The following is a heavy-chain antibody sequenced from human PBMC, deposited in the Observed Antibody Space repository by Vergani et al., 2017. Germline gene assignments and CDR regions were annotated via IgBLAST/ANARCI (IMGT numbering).Heavy chain of an antibody. CDR1: NDSVSNTFYY. D-gene: IGHD2-15*01. J-gene: IGHJ5*02. CDR3: MRHWAVVAANNWCDP. Sequence: QVQLQESGPGLVKPSETLSLTCTVSNDSVSNTFYYWGWIRQTPGKGLEWIGRIYYSGSTSYNPSLESRVTMSVDTYKSQFSLQLSSVTAADTAVYYCMRHWAVVAANNWCDPWGQGTLVTVSS. V-gene: IGHV4-39*01. CDR2: IYYSGST.